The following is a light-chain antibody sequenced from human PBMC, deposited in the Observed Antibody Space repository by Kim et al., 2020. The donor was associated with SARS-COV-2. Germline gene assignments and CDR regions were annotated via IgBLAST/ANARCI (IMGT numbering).Light chain of an antibody. J-gene: IGLJ3*02. CDR2: GKN. Sequence: VAVGQTVRITCQGDSLRSYYASWYQQKPGQAPVLVIYGKNNRPSGIPDRFSGSSSGNTASLTITGAQAEDEADYDCNSRDSSGNRVFGGGTKLTVL. CDR3: NSRDSSGNRV. V-gene: IGLV3-19*01. CDR1: SLRSYY.